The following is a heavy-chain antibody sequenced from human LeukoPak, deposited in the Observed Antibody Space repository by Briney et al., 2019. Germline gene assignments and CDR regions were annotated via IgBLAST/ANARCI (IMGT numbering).Heavy chain of an antibody. J-gene: IGHJ4*02. CDR3: ARSTSYFGYFDY. V-gene: IGHV4-39*07. CDR2: IYYSGST. D-gene: IGHD3-10*01. Sequence: SETLSLTCTVSGGSISSSSYYWGWIRQPPGKGLEWIGSIYYSGSTYYNPSLKSRVTISVDRSKSQFSLKLSSVTAADTAVYYCARSTSYFGYFDYWGQGTLVTVSS. CDR1: GGSISSSSYY.